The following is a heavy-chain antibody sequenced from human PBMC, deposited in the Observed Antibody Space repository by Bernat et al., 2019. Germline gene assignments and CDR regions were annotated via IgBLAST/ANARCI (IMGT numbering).Heavy chain of an antibody. V-gene: IGHV3-30*18. Sequence: QVQLVESGGGVVQPGRSLRLSWAASGFTFSSYGMHWVRQAPGKGLEWVAVISYDGSNKYYAESVKGRFTISRDNSKNTLYLQMNSLRAEDTAVYYCAKVSESYDILTGYRDNWFDPWGQGTLVTVSS. CDR2: ISYDGSNK. D-gene: IGHD3-9*01. J-gene: IGHJ5*02. CDR1: GFTFSSYG. CDR3: AKVSESYDILTGYRDNWFDP.